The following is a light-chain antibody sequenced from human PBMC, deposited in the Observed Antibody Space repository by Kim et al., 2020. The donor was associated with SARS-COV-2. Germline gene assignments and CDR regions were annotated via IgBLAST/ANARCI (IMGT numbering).Light chain of an antibody. CDR2: SDT. CDR3: QVWDSSSDHYV. Sequence: SYELTQSPSVSVAPGKTARITCGGNNIESKSVHWYQQGPGQAPVLVIYSDTDRPSGIPERFSGSNSGNTATLTISRVEAGDEADYYCQVWDSSSDHYVFGTGTKVTVL. CDR1: NIESKS. V-gene: IGLV3-21*04. J-gene: IGLJ1*01.